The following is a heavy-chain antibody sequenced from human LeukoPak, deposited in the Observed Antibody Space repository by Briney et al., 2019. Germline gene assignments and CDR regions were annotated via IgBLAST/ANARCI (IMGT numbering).Heavy chain of an antibody. Sequence: ASVKVSCKASGYTFSNYGISWVRQAPGRGLEWMGWINPNSGGTNYAQKFQGRVTMTRDTSTSTVYMELSSLRSEDTAVYYCARDFRSSSCDYWGQGTLVTVSS. V-gene: IGHV1-2*02. CDR3: ARDFRSSSCDY. D-gene: IGHD6-13*01. J-gene: IGHJ4*02. CDR1: GYTFSNYG. CDR2: INPNSGGT.